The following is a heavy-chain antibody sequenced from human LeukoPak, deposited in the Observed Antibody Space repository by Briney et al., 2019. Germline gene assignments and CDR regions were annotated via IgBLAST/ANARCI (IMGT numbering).Heavy chain of an antibody. D-gene: IGHD3-22*01. V-gene: IGHV3-30*18. J-gene: IGHJ6*02. CDR3: AKEGYYHDSSGYNYYYGMDV. Sequence: PGRSLRLSCAASGFTFSSYGMHWVRQAPGKGLEWVAVISYDGSNKYYTDSLKGRVTISRDNSKNTLYLQMNSLRAEDTAVYYCAKEGYYHDSSGYNYYYGMDVWGQGTTVTVSS. CDR2: ISYDGSNK. CDR1: GFTFSSYG.